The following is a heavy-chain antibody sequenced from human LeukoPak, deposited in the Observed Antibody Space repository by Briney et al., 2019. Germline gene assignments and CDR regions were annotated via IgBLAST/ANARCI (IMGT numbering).Heavy chain of an antibody. V-gene: IGHV1-2*02. CDR3: ASLSSSSGFDY. J-gene: IGHJ4*02. CDR2: INPNSGGT. Sequence: GASVKVSFKASGYTFTVYYMHWVRQAPGQGLEWMGWINPNSGGTNYAQKFQVRVTMTRDTSISTANMELSRLRSDDPAVYYCASLSSSSGFDYWGQGTLVTVS. CDR1: GYTFTVYY. D-gene: IGHD6-6*01.